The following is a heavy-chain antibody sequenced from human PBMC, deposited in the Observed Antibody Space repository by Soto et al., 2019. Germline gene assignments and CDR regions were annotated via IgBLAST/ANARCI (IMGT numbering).Heavy chain of an antibody. CDR1: GGTFSSYA. D-gene: IGHD2-8*01. CDR3: ARDGPWSDDYYYYGMDV. J-gene: IGHJ6*02. CDR2: IIPIFGTA. Sequence: QVQLVQSGAEVKKPGSSVKVSCKASGGTFSSYAISWVRQAPGQGLEWMGGIIPIFGTANYAQKFQGRVTITADESTSTAYMELSSLRSEYTAVYYCARDGPWSDDYYYYGMDVWGQGTTVTVSS. V-gene: IGHV1-69*01.